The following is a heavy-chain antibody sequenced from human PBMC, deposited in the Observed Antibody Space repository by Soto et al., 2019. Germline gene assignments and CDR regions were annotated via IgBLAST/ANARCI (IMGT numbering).Heavy chain of an antibody. D-gene: IGHD3-22*01. CDR3: AKGYNYDRSGNPDY. CDR1: GFTFDDYA. J-gene: IGHJ4*02. CDR2: INWNSGSI. Sequence: EVQLVESGGGLVQPGRSLRLSCAASGFTFDDYAMHWVRQAPGKGLEWVSRINWNSGSIGYADSVKGRFTISRDNAKNSLYLQMNSLRTEDTALYYCAKGYNYDRSGNPDYWGQGTLVTVSS. V-gene: IGHV3-9*01.